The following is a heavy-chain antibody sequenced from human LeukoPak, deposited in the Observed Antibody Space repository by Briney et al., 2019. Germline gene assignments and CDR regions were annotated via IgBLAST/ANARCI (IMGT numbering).Heavy chain of an antibody. D-gene: IGHD6-6*01. CDR2: ISSSGSTI. J-gene: IGHJ6*02. CDR3: ARAHSSSSNNYYYGMDV. Sequence: PGGSLRLSCAASGFTFSDYYMSWIRQAPGKGLEWVSYISSSGSTIYYADSVKGRFTISRDNAKNSLYLQMNSLRAEDTAVYYCARAHSSSSNNYYYGMDVWGQGTTVTVSS. CDR1: GFTFSDYY. V-gene: IGHV3-11*04.